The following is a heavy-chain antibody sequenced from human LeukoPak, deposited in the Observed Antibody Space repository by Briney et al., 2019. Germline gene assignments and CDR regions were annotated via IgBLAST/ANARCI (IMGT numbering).Heavy chain of an antibody. Sequence: SETLSLTCTVSGGSIGSYYWSWIRQPPGKGLEWIGYIYYSGSTDYNPSLKSRVTISVDTSKNQFSLRLSAVTAADTAVYYCARRVSGSLYYFDYWGQGTLVTVSS. CDR2: IYYSGST. CDR3: ARRVSGSLYYFDY. CDR1: GGSIGSYY. J-gene: IGHJ4*02. V-gene: IGHV4-59*08. D-gene: IGHD3-10*01.